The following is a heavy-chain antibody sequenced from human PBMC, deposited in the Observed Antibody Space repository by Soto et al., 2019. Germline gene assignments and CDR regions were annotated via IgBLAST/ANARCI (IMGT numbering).Heavy chain of an antibody. CDR2: ISGNGGST. J-gene: IGHJ4*02. CDR3: VNMMIARGAFDF. V-gene: IGHV3-23*01. Sequence: GGSLRLSCAASGFTFSSYAMSWVRQAPGKGLEWVSAISGNGGSTYYADSVKGRFTISGDDSKNTVYLQMSSLRPDDTAVYYCVNMMIARGAFDFWGQGTLVTVSS. CDR1: GFTFSSYA. D-gene: IGHD2-21*01.